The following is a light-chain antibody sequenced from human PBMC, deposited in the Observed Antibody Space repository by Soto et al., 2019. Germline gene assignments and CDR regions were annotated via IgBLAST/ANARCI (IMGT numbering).Light chain of an antibody. V-gene: IGKV3-20*01. Sequence: LVLTQSPGTLSFQPEEGAALFFRPGQSVSSSHLAWYQQKPGQAPRLLVYGASSRATGIPERFSGSVSETDFTLSISRLEPEDFAVYYCQHYGNTPLTFGQGTRLEIK. J-gene: IGKJ5*01. CDR3: QHYGNTPLT. CDR1: QSVSSSH. CDR2: GAS.